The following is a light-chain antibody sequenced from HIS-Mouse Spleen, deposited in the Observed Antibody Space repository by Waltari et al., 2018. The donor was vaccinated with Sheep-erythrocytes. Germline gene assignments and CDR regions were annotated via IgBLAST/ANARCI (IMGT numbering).Light chain of an antibody. CDR1: SRDVGGYNY. CDR2: EVS. J-gene: IGLJ1*01. Sequence: QSALTQPVSVSGSPGQSITISCTGTSRDVGGYNYVSWYQQHPGKAPKLMLYEVSNRPSGVSNRFSGSKSGNTASLTISGLQAEDEADYYCSSYTSSSTYVFGTGTKVTVL. V-gene: IGLV2-14*01. CDR3: SSYTSSSTYV.